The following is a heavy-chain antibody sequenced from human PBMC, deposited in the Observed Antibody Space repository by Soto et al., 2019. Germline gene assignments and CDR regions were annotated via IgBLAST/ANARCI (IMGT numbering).Heavy chain of an antibody. Sequence: SETLSLTCTVSGGSISSGGYYWSWIRQHPGKGLEWIGYIYYSGSTNYNPSLKSRVTISVDTSKNQFSLKLSSVTAADTAVYYCARGTRVSPYCSSTSCDYYFDYWGQGTLVTVSS. J-gene: IGHJ4*02. CDR3: ARGTRVSPYCSSTSCDYYFDY. D-gene: IGHD2-2*01. CDR1: GGSISSGGYY. CDR2: IYYSGST. V-gene: IGHV4-61*08.